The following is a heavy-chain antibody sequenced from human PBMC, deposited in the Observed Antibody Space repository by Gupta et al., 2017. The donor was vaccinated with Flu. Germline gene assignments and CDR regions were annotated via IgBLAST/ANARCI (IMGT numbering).Heavy chain of an antibody. Sequence: VKLVQYAGCFVQLVGSVGCRCWVFGCSCSDYWMHWVRQVPGKGLTWVARFNPGLIPTYADSVKGWFDISRDSAKSTLYLQMQSLRADDTAVYFGAREANCDPKCFHIDHWGQGGLVTVSP. CDR3: AREANCDPKCFHIDH. V-gene: IGHV3-74*01. CDR2: FNPGLIP. J-gene: IGHJ4*02. CDR1: GCSCSDYW. D-gene: IGHD2-21*01.